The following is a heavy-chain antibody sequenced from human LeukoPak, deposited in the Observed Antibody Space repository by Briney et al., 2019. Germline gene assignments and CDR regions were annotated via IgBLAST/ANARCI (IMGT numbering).Heavy chain of an antibody. V-gene: IGHV4-59*08. Sequence: SETLSLTCTVSGGSISTYYWNWIRQPPGKGLEWIGYFSYSGSTNYNPSLKSRVTISVDTSKDQLSLKLSSVTAADTAVYYCARTTSGSYYTLDYYYYYGMDVWGQGTTVTVSS. CDR2: FSYSGST. CDR3: ARTTSGSYYTLDYYYYYGMDV. D-gene: IGHD1-26*01. J-gene: IGHJ6*02. CDR1: GGSISTYY.